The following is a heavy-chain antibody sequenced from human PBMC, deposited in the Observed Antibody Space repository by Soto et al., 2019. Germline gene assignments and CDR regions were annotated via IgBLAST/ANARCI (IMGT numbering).Heavy chain of an antibody. Sequence: ASVKVSCKASGYTFTSNAMHWVRQAPGQRLEWMGWINAGNGNTKYPQKLQGRVTITRDTSASTAYMELNSLRAEDTAVYYCAKKRHDYGDAHYFDYWGQGTLVTVSS. V-gene: IGHV1-3*01. CDR3: AKKRHDYGDAHYFDY. CDR2: INAGNGNT. D-gene: IGHD4-17*01. J-gene: IGHJ4*02. CDR1: GYTFTSNA.